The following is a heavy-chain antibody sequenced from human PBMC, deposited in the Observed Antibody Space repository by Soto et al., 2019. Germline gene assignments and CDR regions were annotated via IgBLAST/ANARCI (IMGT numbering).Heavy chain of an antibody. CDR1: GFSFSSHW. J-gene: IGHJ6*02. CDR2: INSDGSST. CDR3: ARGGPRYDWNVNYGMDV. V-gene: IGHV3-74*01. D-gene: IGHD1-1*01. Sequence: GGSLRLSCAASGFSFSSHWMHWVRQAPGKGLVWVSRINSDGSSTTYADSVKGRFTISRDNAKNTLYMQMNSLRAEDTAVYYCARGGPRYDWNVNYGMDVWGQGTTVTVSS.